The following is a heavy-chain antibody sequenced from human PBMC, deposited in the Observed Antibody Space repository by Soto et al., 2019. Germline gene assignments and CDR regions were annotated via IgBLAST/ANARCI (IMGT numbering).Heavy chain of an antibody. CDR2: IKSKTDGGTT. V-gene: IGHV3-15*01. D-gene: IGHD1-26*01. CDR1: GFTFSNAW. J-gene: IGHJ6*02. Sequence: GGSLRPACAASGFTFSNAWMSWVRQPPGKGLEWVGRIKSKTDGGTTDYAAPVKGRFTISRDDSKNTLYLQMNSLKTEDTAVYYCTTDRELTGYYYGMDVWGQGTTVTVSS. CDR3: TTDRELTGYYYGMDV.